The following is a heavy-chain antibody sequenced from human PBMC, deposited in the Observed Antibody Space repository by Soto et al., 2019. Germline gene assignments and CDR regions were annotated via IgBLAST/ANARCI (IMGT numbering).Heavy chain of an antibody. D-gene: IGHD3-3*01. V-gene: IGHV1-46*01. CDR2: INPHGGST. Sequence: ASVKVSCKAPRDTFTSYYLNWVRQAPGQGLEWMGVINPHGGSTAYAQKFKGRVTLTRDTSASTVYMEVSSLTSEDTAMYYCARSSGGIFGIIMEGPNWFAPWGEGILVTGSS. CDR3: ARSSGGIFGIIMEGPNWFAP. CDR1: RDTFTSYY. J-gene: IGHJ5*02.